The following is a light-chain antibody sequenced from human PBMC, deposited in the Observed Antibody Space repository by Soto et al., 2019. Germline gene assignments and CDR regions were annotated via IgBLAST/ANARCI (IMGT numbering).Light chain of an antibody. CDR2: DAS. J-gene: IGKJ1*01. CDR1: QSISSS. V-gene: IGKV1-5*01. Sequence: DIQMTQSPSTLSASIGDRVTITCRATQSISSSLAWYQQKPGKAPQLLIYDASSLERGVPSRFSGSGSGTEFTLTISSLQPEDFATFYCQQYDSYTPSFGQGTKVEIK. CDR3: QQYDSYTPS.